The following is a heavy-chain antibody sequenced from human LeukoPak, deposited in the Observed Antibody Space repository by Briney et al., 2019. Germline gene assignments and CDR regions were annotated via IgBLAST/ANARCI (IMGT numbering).Heavy chain of an antibody. V-gene: IGHV3-9*01. CDR3: AKGKKMTVAGLFDY. J-gene: IGHJ4*02. CDR2: ISWNSGGI. Sequence: GRSLRLSCAASGFTFDDYAMYWVRQAPGKGLEWVSGISWNSGGIGYADSVKGRFTISRDNAKNSLYLQMNSLRADDTALYYCAKGKKMTVAGLFDYWGQGTLVTVSS. D-gene: IGHD6-19*01. CDR1: GFTFDDYA.